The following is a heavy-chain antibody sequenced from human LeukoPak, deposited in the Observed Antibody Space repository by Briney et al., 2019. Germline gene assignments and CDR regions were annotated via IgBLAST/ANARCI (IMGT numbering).Heavy chain of an antibody. Sequence: SETLSLTCTVSGGSISSYYWSWIRQPPGKGLEWIGYIYYSGSTNYNPSLKSRVTISVDTSKNQFSLKLSSVTAADTAVYYCARQPYGSGSYARFDRWGEGTLVTVSS. CDR2: IYYSGST. J-gene: IGHJ5*02. D-gene: IGHD3-10*01. CDR3: ARQPYGSGSYARFDR. V-gene: IGHV4-59*08. CDR1: GGSISSYY.